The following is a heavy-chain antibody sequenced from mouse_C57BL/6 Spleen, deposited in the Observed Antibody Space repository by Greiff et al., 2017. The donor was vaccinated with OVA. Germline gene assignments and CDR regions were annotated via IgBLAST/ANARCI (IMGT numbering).Heavy chain of an antibody. Sequence: VQLQQSGAELARPGASVKLSCKASGYTFTSYGISWVKQRTGQGLEWIGEIYPRSGNTYYNEKFKGKATLTADKSSSTAYMELRIRTSDDSAVYFWARDCYGRSYDYFDYGGQGTTLTVSS. D-gene: IGHD1-1*01. CDR1: GYTFTSYG. J-gene: IGHJ2*01. CDR2: IYPRSGNT. V-gene: IGHV1-81*01. CDR3: ARDCYGRSYDYFDY.